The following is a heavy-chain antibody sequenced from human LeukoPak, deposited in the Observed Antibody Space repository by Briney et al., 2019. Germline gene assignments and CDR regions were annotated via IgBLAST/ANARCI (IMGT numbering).Heavy chain of an antibody. CDR1: GYTFTSYG. V-gene: IGHV1-18*01. CDR2: ISAYNGNT. D-gene: IGHD3-22*01. J-gene: IGHJ4*02. Sequence: GASVKVSCKASGYTFTSYGISWVRQAPGQGLEWMGWISAYNGNTNYAQKPQGRVTLTTDTSTTTAYLELRSLGSDDTAVYYCARYDSRGYYYGFFDYWGQGTLVTVSS. CDR3: ARYDSRGYYYGFFDY.